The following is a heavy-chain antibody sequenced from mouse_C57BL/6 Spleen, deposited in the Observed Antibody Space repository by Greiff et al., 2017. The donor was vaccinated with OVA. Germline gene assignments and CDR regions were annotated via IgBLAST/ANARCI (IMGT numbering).Heavy chain of an antibody. Sequence: DVMLVESGEGLVKPGGSLKLSCAASGFTFSSYAMSWVRQTPEKRLEWVAYISSGGDYIYYADTVKGRFTISRDNARNTLYLQMSSLKSEDTAMYYCTRDYYDYGGFAYWGQGTLVTVSA. CDR1: GFTFSSYA. V-gene: IGHV5-9-1*02. J-gene: IGHJ3*01. CDR3: TRDYYDYGGFAY. D-gene: IGHD2-4*01. CDR2: ISSGGDYI.